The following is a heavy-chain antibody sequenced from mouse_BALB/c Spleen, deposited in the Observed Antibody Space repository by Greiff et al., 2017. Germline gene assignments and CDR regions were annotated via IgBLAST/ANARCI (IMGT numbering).Heavy chain of an antibody. CDR3: ARGPGTGFAY. V-gene: IGHV2-9*02. J-gene: IGHJ3*01. CDR1: GFSFTSYG. Sequence: QVQLKESGPGLVAPSQSLSITCTVSGFSFTSYGVHWVRQPPGKGLEWLGVIWAGGSTNYNSALMSRLSINKDNSKSQVFLKMNSLHTDDTAMYYCARGPGTGFAYWGQGTLVTVSA. CDR2: IWAGGST. D-gene: IGHD4-1*01.